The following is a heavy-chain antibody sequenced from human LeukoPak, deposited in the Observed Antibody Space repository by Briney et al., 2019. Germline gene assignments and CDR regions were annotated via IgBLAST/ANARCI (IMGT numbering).Heavy chain of an antibody. CDR2: IYPGDSDT. D-gene: IGHD2-21*02. J-gene: IGHJ4*02. V-gene: IGHV5-51*01. CDR1: GYSFTSYW. Sequence: GESLKISCKGSGYSFTSYWIGWVRQMPGQGLEWMGIIYPGDSDTRYSPSFQGQVTMSADKSISTAYLQWSSLKASDTAMYYCARQTRYCGGDCNSFDYWGQGTLVTVSP. CDR3: ARQTRYCGGDCNSFDY.